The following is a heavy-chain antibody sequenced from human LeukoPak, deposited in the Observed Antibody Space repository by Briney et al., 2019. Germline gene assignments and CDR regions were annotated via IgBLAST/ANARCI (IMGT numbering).Heavy chain of an antibody. V-gene: IGHV4-59*11. CDR2: IYYSGNT. Sequence: ASETLSLTCTVSGGSISSHYWSWIRQPPGKGLEWIGYIYYSGNTNYNPSLKSRVTISLDTSKNQFSLKLRSVTAADTAVYYCARIVPYNYGYIDYLGQGTLVTVSS. CDR1: GGSISSHY. D-gene: IGHD5-18*01. CDR3: ARIVPYNYGYIDY. J-gene: IGHJ4*02.